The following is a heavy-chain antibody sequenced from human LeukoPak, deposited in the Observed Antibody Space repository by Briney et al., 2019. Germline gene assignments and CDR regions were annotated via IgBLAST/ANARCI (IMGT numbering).Heavy chain of an antibody. D-gene: IGHD2-15*01. Sequence: GRSLRLSCAASGFTLSSYGMHWVRQAPGKGLEWVAVIWYDGSNKYYADSVKGRFTISRDNSKNTLYLQMNSLRAGDTAVYYCARDAPYCSGGSCYSERWYFDLWGRGTLVTVSS. CDR2: IWYDGSNK. J-gene: IGHJ2*01. CDR1: GFTLSSYG. CDR3: ARDAPYCSGGSCYSERWYFDL. V-gene: IGHV3-33*01.